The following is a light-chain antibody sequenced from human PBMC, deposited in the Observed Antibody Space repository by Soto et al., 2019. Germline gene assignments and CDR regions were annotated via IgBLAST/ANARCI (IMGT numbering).Light chain of an antibody. CDR1: SSNSGAGSD. J-gene: IGLJ1*01. V-gene: IGLV1-40*01. CDR2: GNS. Sequence: QSVLTQPPSVSGAPGQRVTVSCTGSSSNSGAGSDVQWYQQLPGTAPKLLIYGNSNRPSGVPDRFSGSKSGTSASLAITGLQAEDEADYYCQAYDSGLSGPVFGTGTKVTVL. CDR3: QAYDSGLSGPV.